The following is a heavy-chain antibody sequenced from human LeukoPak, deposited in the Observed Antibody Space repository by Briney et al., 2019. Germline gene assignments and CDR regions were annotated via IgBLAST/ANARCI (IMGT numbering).Heavy chain of an antibody. Sequence: GASVKVSCKASGYTFTSYYMHWVRQAPGQGLEWMGIINPSGGSTSYAQKFQGRVTMTRDMSTSTVYMELSSLRSEDTAVYYCASSDYYGSGSHYYYYMDVWGKGTTVTVSS. J-gene: IGHJ6*03. CDR3: ASSDYYGSGSHYYYYMDV. CDR2: INPSGGST. D-gene: IGHD3-10*01. CDR1: GYTFTSYY. V-gene: IGHV1-46*01.